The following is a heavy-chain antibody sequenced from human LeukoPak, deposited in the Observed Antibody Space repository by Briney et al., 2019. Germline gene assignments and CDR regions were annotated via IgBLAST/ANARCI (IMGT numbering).Heavy chain of an antibody. Sequence: PGGSLRLSCAASGFTFSNAWMSWVRQAPGKGLEWVSAISVSAGSTYYADSVKGRFTISRDNSKNTLYLQMNSLRAEDTAVYYCATGSVRYSASWYSQEGDYWGQGTLVTVSS. V-gene: IGHV3-23*01. J-gene: IGHJ4*02. CDR1: GFTFSNAW. D-gene: IGHD6-13*01. CDR3: ATGSVRYSASWYSQEGDY. CDR2: ISVSAGST.